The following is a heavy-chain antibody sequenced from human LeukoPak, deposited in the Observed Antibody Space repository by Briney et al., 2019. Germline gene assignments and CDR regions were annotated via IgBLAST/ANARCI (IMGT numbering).Heavy chain of an antibody. D-gene: IGHD3-10*01. CDR3: ARGPSTSGSYLYYYYYYGMDV. CDR2: INPDSGGT. V-gene: IGHV1-2*02. J-gene: IGHJ6*02. CDR1: GYTFTGYY. Sequence: ASVKVSCKASGYTFTGYYMHWVRQAPGQGLEWMGWINPDSGGTDYAQKFQGRVTMTRDTSISTAYMELSRLRSDDTAVYYCARGPSTSGSYLYYYYYYGMDVWGQGTTVTVSS.